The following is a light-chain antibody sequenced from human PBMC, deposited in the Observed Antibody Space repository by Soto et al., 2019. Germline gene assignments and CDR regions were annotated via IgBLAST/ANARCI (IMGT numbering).Light chain of an antibody. CDR2: GAS. V-gene: IGKV3-20*01. CDR1: QSVSSSY. J-gene: IGKJ5*01. Sequence: IVLTQSPATLSLSPWERATLSCRASQSVSSSYLAWFQQKPGQPPRLLIYGASSRATGIPDRFSGSGSGTDFTLTISRLEPEDFAVFYCQHYDSLPITFGQGTRLEIK. CDR3: QHYDSLPIT.